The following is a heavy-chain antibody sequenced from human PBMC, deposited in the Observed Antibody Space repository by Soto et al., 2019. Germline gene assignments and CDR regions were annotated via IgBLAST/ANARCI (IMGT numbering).Heavy chain of an antibody. J-gene: IGHJ1*01. CDR1: GFTFSNAW. D-gene: IGHD6-13*01. CDR3: TTSSSWYPVAYFQH. V-gene: IGHV3-15*07. Sequence: GGSLRLSCAASGFTFSNAWMNWVRQAPGKGLEWVGRIKSKTDGGTTDYAAPVKGRFTISRDDSNNTLYLQMNSLKTEDTAVYYCTTSSSWYPVAYFQHWGQGTLVTVSS. CDR2: IKSKTDGGTT.